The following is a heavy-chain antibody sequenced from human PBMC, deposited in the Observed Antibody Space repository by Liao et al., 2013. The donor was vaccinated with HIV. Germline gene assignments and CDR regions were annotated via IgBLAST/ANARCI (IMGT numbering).Heavy chain of an antibody. V-gene: IGHV4-4*07. Sequence: QVHLQESGPGLVKPSETLSLRCSVSGGSIGSYYWSWIRQSAGKELEWIGGIYGSGGSKYNPSLKSRVMLSVDTTRNQFFLNINSMTAADTAVYYCARGGGGFDVWGQGQWSLSLQ. J-gene: IGHJ3*01. CDR2: IYGSGGS. CDR3: ARGGGGFDV. CDR1: GGSIGSYY.